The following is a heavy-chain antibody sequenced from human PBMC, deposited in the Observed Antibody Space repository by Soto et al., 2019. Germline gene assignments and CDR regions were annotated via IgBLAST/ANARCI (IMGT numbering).Heavy chain of an antibody. Sequence: EVQLVETGGGLIQPGGSLRLSCAASEFTVSSTYMSWVRQAPGKGLEWVSIIYSGGNTYYADFVKGRFTISRDNSKNTLYLEMNSLRAEDTAVYYCARDSVAGGYYYYGLDVWGQGTTVTVSS. CDR1: EFTVSSTY. J-gene: IGHJ6*02. CDR3: ARDSVAGGYYYYGLDV. V-gene: IGHV3-53*02. D-gene: IGHD2-15*01. CDR2: IYSGGNT.